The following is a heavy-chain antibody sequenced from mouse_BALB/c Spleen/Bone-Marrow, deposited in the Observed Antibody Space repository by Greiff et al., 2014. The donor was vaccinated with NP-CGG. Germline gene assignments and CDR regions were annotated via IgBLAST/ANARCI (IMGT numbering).Heavy chain of an antibody. CDR3: ARASVVPYYFDF. Sequence: VQLQQSGAELMKPGASEKISCKATGYTFSNYWIDWVKQRPGHGLEWIGEILPGSGTANYNGKFKGKATFTADTSSNTAYMQLSSLTSEDSALYYCARASVVPYYFDFWGQGTTLTVSS. V-gene: IGHV1-9*01. J-gene: IGHJ2*01. CDR2: ILPGSGTA. CDR1: GYTFSNYW. D-gene: IGHD1-1*01.